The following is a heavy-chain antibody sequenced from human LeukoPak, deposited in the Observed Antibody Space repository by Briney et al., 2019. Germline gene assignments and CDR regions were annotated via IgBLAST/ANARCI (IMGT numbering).Heavy chain of an antibody. CDR2: IHPNSGKT. CDR3: ARGHYGGNRYFDI. V-gene: IGHV1-8*01. CDR1: VYTFRSYE. Sequence: ASVTVSFKSSVYTFRSYEFNWVRQAPGQGLEWVGLIHPNSGKTGYAQKFQGRVTMTRDTSTETAFMELSNLKFDDTAIFYCARGHYGGNRYFDIWGQGTLVTVSS. D-gene: IGHD4-23*01. J-gene: IGHJ4*02.